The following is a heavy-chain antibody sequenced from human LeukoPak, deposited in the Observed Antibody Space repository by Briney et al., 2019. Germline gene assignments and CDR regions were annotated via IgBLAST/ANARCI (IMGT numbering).Heavy chain of an antibody. CDR3: ARGPPRNFFPDGTAFDY. D-gene: IGHD1-14*01. V-gene: IGHV4-34*01. J-gene: IGHJ4*02. CDR2: INHIGST. Sequence: SETLSLTYSVYAGSFSGNYWGWSDQPPRNLLKWIGEINHIGSTNYNPSLNSRVIISVDTSKNQFSLKLSSVTAADTAVYYCARGPPRNFFPDGTAFDYWGQGTLVTVSS. CDR1: AGSFSGNY.